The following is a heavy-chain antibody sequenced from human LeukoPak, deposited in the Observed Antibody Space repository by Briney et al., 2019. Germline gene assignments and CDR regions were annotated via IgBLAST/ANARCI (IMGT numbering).Heavy chain of an antibody. CDR3: ARAYQRLGGLSFPDS. Sequence: GASVKVSCKASGYTVTNYAMNWVRQAPGQGLEWMGWINPNTGNPTYAQGFTGRFVFSLDTSVTTTYLQISGLKAEDTAVYYCARAYQRLGGLSFPDSWGQGTLVTVSS. CDR1: GYTVTNYA. J-gene: IGHJ5*01. D-gene: IGHD3-16*02. V-gene: IGHV7-4-1*02. CDR2: INPNTGNP.